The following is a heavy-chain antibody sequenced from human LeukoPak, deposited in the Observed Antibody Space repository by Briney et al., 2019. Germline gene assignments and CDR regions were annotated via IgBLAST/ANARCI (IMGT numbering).Heavy chain of an antibody. CDR2: INPNSGGT. D-gene: IGHD2-2*01. V-gene: IGHV1-2*02. Sequence: GASVKVSCKASGYTFTGYYMHWLRQAPGQGLEWMGWINPNSGGTNYAQKFQGRVTMTRDTSISTAYMELSRLRSDDTAVYYCARGHIVVVPTNWFDPWGQGTLVTVSS. CDR3: ARGHIVVVPTNWFDP. CDR1: GYTFTGYY. J-gene: IGHJ5*02.